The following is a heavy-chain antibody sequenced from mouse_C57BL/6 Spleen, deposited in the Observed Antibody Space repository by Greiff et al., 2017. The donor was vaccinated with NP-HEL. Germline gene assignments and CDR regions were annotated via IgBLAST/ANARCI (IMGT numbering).Heavy chain of an antibody. CDR1: GFTFSNYW. D-gene: IGHD2-4*01. V-gene: IGHV6-3*01. Sequence: EVQVVESGGGLVQPGGSMKLSCVASGFTFSNYWMNWVRQSPEKGLEWVAQIRLKSDNYATHYAESVKGRFTISRDDSKSSVYLQMNNLRAEDTGIYYCINYYDSGVFAYWGQGTLVTVSA. J-gene: IGHJ3*01. CDR2: IRLKSDNYAT. CDR3: INYYDSGVFAY.